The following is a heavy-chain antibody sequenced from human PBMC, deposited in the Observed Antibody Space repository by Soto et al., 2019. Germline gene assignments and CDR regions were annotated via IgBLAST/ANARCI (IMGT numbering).Heavy chain of an antibody. J-gene: IGHJ3*02. V-gene: IGHV3-48*02. Sequence: EVQLVESGGGLVQPGGSLRLSCAASGFTFSSYSMNWVRQAPGKGLEWVSYISSSSSTIYYADSVKGRFTISRDNAKNSLYLQMNSLRDEDTAVYYCARDRPTVTTEEGYDAFDIWGQGTMVTVSS. CDR1: GFTFSSYS. CDR3: ARDRPTVTTEEGYDAFDI. D-gene: IGHD4-17*01. CDR2: ISSSSSTI.